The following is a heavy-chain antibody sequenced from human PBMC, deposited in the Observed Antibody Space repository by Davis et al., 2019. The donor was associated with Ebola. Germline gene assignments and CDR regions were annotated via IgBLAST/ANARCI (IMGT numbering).Heavy chain of an antibody. D-gene: IGHD1/OR15-1a*01. CDR3: TGTYGTVDY. Sequence: GESLKISCAASGFTFSSYGMHWVRQAPGKGLEWVAVIWYDGSNKYYADSVKGRFTISRDNSKNTLYLQMNSLRAEDTAVYYCTGTYGTVDYWGQGTLVTVSS. CDR1: GFTFSSYG. V-gene: IGHV3-33*01. J-gene: IGHJ4*02. CDR2: IWYDGSNK.